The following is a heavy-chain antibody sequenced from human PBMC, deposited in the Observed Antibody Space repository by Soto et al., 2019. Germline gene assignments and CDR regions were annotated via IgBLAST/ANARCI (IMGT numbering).Heavy chain of an antibody. J-gene: IGHJ5*02. CDR2: IYYSGST. D-gene: IGHD2-2*02. CDR1: GGSISSSSYY. Sequence: LSLTCTVSGGSISSSSYYWGWIRQPPGKGLEWIGSIYYSGSTYYNPSLKSRVTISVDTSKNQFSLKLSSVTAADTAVYSCAGIPAAIGVGWFDPWGQGILVTVSS. V-gene: IGHV4-39*01. CDR3: AGIPAAIGVGWFDP.